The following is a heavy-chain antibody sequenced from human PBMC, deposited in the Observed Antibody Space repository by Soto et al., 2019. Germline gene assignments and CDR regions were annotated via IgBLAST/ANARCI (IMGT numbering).Heavy chain of an antibody. CDR3: EKTIDGSWNDAFDI. CDR2: ISYDGSNK. CDR1: GFTFSSYG. V-gene: IGHV3-30*18. Sequence: QVQLVESGGGVVQPGRSLRLSCAASGFTFSSYGMHWVRQAPGKGLEWVAVISYDGSNKYYADSVKGRFTISRDNSKNTLYLQMNSLRAEDTAVYYCEKTIDGSWNDAFDIWGQGTMVTVSS. D-gene: IGHD6-13*01. J-gene: IGHJ3*02.